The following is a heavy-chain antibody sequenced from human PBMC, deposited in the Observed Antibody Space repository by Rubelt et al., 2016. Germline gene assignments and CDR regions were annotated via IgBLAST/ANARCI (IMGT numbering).Heavy chain of an antibody. D-gene: IGHD4-17*01. CDR2: IIPIFGTA. CDR3: ARKSYGDTGYYFDY. J-gene: IGHJ4*02. V-gene: IGHV1-69*01. Sequence: TFSSYAISWVRQVPGQGLEWMGGIIPIFGTANYAQKFQGRVTITADESTSTAYMELSSLRSEDTAVYYCARKSYGDTGYYFDYWGQGTLVTVSS. CDR1: TFSSYA.